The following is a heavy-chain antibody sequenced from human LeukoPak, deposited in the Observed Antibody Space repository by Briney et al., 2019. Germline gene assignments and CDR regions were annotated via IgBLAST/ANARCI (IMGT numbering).Heavy chain of an antibody. D-gene: IGHD6-6*01. CDR1: GFTFSSYA. CDR2: ISYDGSNK. V-gene: IGHV3-30*04. J-gene: IGHJ4*02. Sequence: GGSLRLSCAASGFTFSSYAMHWVRQAPGKGLEWVAVISYDGSNKYYADSVKGRFTISRDNSKNTLYLQMNSLRAEDTAVYCCARVRSIAARRRFDYWGQGTLVTVSS. CDR3: ARVRSIAARRRFDY.